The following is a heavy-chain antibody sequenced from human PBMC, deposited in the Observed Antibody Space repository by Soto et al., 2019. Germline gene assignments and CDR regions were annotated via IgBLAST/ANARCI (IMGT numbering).Heavy chain of an antibody. CDR3: ARATGTLRSRNCDY. V-gene: IGHV4-31*03. Sequence: SETLSLTCSVSGGSISTVGHYWTWIRQPPGKGLEWIGSIYHTGSTYYSKSLRSRLTMSVGTSKSQFSLRLSSVTAADTAVYYCARATGTLRSRNCDYWGQGSLVTVSS. D-gene: IGHD1-1*01. CDR2: IYHTGST. CDR1: GGSISTVGHY. J-gene: IGHJ4*02.